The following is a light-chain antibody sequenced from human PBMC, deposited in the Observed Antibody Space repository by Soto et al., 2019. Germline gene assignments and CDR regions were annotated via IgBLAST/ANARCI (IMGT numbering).Light chain of an antibody. V-gene: IGLV1-44*01. CDR2: SND. Sequence: QSVLTQSPSASGTPGQRVSISCSGSTSNIGTNTVSWYQHVPGTAPKLLIYSNDQRPSAVPGRFSGFKSGTSASLAISGLLSEDEADYYCATWDDSLNVVFGGGTKLTVL. CDR3: ATWDDSLNVV. CDR1: TSNIGTNT. J-gene: IGLJ2*01.